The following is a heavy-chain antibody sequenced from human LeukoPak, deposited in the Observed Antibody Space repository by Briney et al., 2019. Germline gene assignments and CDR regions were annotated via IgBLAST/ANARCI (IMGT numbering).Heavy chain of an antibody. V-gene: IGHV3-23*01. CDR3: AKKGNYCSGGSCYSDYYYYYMDV. Sequence: GGSLRLSCAASGFTFSSYGMSWVRQAPGKGLEWVSAISGSGGSTYYADSVKGRFTISRDNSKNTLYLQMNSLRAEDTAIYYCAKKGNYCSGGSCYSDYYYYYMDVWGKGTTVTVSS. CDR2: ISGSGGST. J-gene: IGHJ6*03. D-gene: IGHD2-15*01. CDR1: GFTFSSYG.